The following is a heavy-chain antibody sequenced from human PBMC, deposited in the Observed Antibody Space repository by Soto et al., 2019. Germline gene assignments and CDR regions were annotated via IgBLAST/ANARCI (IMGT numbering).Heavy chain of an antibody. Sequence: VKVSCKASGYTFTSYAMHWVRQAPGQRLEWMGWINAGNGNTKYSQKFQGRVTITRDTSASTAYMELCSLRSEDTAVYYCARDLRRQGGGSYLFDYWGQGTLVTVSS. D-gene: IGHD1-26*01. J-gene: IGHJ4*02. CDR3: ARDLRRQGGGSYLFDY. CDR1: GYTFTSYA. CDR2: INAGNGNT. V-gene: IGHV1-3*01.